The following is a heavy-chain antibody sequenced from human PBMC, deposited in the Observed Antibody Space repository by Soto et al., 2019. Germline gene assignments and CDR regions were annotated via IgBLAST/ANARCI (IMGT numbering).Heavy chain of an antibody. CDR1: GYTFTSYG. CDR2: ISAYNGNT. D-gene: IGHD3-3*01. CDR3: ARDPSVLRFLEWSPAYYYYGMDV. V-gene: IGHV1-18*01. J-gene: IGHJ6*02. Sequence: QVQLVQSGAEVKKPGASVKVSCKASGYTFTSYGISWVRQAPGQGLEWMGWISAYNGNTNYAQKLQGRVTMTTDTSTSTAYMELRSLRSDDTAVYYCARDPSVLRFLEWSPAYYYYGMDVWGQGTTVTVSS.